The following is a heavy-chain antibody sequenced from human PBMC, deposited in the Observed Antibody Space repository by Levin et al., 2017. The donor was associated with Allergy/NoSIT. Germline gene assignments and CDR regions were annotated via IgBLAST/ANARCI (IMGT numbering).Heavy chain of an antibody. CDR3: AKDKGPRRGYSYGCLDY. Sequence: AGGSLRLSCAASGFTFSSYAMSWVRQAPGKGLEWVSAISGSGGSTYYADSVKGRFTISSDNSKNTLYLQMNSLRAEDTAVYYCAKDKGPRRGYSYGCLDYWGQGTLVTVSS. V-gene: IGHV3-23*01. CDR2: ISGSGGST. J-gene: IGHJ4*02. D-gene: IGHD5-18*01. CDR1: GFTFSSYA.